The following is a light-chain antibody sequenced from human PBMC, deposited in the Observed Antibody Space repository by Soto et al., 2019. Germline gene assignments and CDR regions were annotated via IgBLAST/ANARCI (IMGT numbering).Light chain of an antibody. V-gene: IGLV1-40*01. CDR3: QSYDSSLSISV. CDR2: GDI. J-gene: IGLJ2*01. Sequence: QSVLTQPPSVSGAPGQRVSISCTGTSSNIGAGCDVHWYQHLPGTAPKLLIFGDINRPSGVPDRFSGSKSGTSASLAITGLQAEDEADYYCQSYDSSLSISVFGGGTKLTVL. CDR1: SSNIGAGCD.